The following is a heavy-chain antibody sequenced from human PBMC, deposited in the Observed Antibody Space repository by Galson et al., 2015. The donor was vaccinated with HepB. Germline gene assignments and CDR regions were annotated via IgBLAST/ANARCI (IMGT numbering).Heavy chain of an antibody. D-gene: IGHD1-26*01. CDR3: AKDLVRGSDGFDI. J-gene: IGHJ3*02. Sequence: SLRLSCAASGFTFSDYAMSWVRQAPGKGLEWVSIITSTGVTHYAESVKGRFTISRDNSKNTVYFDMNRLRAEDTAIYYCAKDLVRGSDGFDIWGQGTMVTVSS. V-gene: IGHV3-23*01. CDR1: GFTFSDYA. CDR2: ITSTGVT.